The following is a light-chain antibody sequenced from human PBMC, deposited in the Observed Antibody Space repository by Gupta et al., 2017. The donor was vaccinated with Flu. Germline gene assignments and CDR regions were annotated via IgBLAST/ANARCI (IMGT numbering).Light chain of an antibody. CDR1: TANAGPDYD. J-gene: IGLJ1*01. CDR3: QSKDSSGSNYV. V-gene: IGLV1-40*01. CDR2: SNS. Sequence: SWIACTANAGPDYDAYWYQQQSGPAPKLLIYSNSKRPSGVPDRFSGSRSGTTVTLAITGLQVEDEADYYCQSKDSSGSNYVFGTGTKVTAL.